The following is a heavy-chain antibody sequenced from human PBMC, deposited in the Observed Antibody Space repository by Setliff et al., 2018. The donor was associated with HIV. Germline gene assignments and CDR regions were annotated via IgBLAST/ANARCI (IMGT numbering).Heavy chain of an antibody. CDR2: INAANRNT. CDR3: ARGGGGLSGGYSAFDY. CDR1: GYIFTTYT. Sequence: GASVKVSCKASGYIFTTYTIHWVRQAPGQRLEWMGCINAANRNTKYSQRFHGRVTITRDTSASTAYMELSSLRSEDTALYYGARGGGGLSGGYSAFDYWGQGTLVTVSS. D-gene: IGHD1-26*01. V-gene: IGHV1-3*01. J-gene: IGHJ4*02.